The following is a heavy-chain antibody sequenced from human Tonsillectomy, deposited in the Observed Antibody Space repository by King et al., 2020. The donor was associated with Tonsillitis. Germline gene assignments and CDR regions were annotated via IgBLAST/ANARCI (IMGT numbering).Heavy chain of an antibody. V-gene: IGHV1-2*02. Sequence: QLVQSGAEVKKPGASVKVSCKASGYTFTGYYLHWVRQAPGQGLEWMGWLHPNNGGTKYAQKFQGRVTMTRDTSISTAYMDVSRLRSDDTAVYYCARGPLSGWLQVDSWGQGTLVTVSS. CDR1: GYTFTGYY. CDR2: LHPNNGGT. J-gene: IGHJ4*02. D-gene: IGHD5-24*01. CDR3: ARGPLSGWLQVDS.